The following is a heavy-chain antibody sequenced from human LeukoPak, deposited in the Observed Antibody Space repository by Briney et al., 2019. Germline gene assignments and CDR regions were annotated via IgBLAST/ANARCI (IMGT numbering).Heavy chain of an antibody. CDR3: TTSLDYYYMDV. Sequence: PGGSLRLSCAASGFTFSNAWMSWVRQAPGKGLEWVGRIKGKTDGGTTDYAAPVKGRFTISRDDSKNTLYLQMNSLKTEDTAVYYCTTSLDYYYMDVWGKGTTVTVSS. J-gene: IGHJ6*03. CDR2: IKGKTDGGTT. CDR1: GFTFSNAW. V-gene: IGHV3-15*01.